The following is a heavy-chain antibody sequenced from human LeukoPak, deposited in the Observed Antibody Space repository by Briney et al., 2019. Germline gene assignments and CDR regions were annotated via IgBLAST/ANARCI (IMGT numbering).Heavy chain of an antibody. CDR3: ARDLGGYSFANDAFDI. Sequence: SETLSLTCTVSGGSISSYYWSWIRQPPGKRLEWIGYIYYSGSTNYNPSLKSRVTISVGTSKNQFSLKLSSVTAADTAVYYCARDLGGYSFANDAFDIWGQGTMLTVSS. V-gene: IGHV4-59*01. CDR2: IYYSGST. J-gene: IGHJ3*02. CDR1: GGSISSYY. D-gene: IGHD4-23*01.